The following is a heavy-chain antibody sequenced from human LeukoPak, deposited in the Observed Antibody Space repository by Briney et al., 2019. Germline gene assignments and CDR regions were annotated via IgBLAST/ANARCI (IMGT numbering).Heavy chain of an antibody. Sequence: GGSLRLSCAASGFTFSSYSMNWVRQAPGKGLEWVSYISSSSSTIYYADSVKGRFTISRDNAKNSLHLQMNSLRAEDTAVYYCARDELELDFDYWGQGTLVTVSS. CDR2: ISSSSSTI. CDR1: GFTFSSYS. V-gene: IGHV3-48*01. D-gene: IGHD1-7*01. J-gene: IGHJ4*02. CDR3: ARDELELDFDY.